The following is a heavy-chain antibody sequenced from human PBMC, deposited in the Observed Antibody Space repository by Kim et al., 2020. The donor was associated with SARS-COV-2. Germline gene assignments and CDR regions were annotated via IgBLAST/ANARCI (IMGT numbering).Heavy chain of an antibody. V-gene: IGHV1-3*01. CDR3: VRFNTAGF. D-gene: IGHD2-8*02. Sequence: ASVKVSCKASGYVFTNYAIHWVRQAPGQSLEWMGCINVGNDNTKYSQKFQGRLTFTKDTSANTAYMELSSLSSADTAVYYCVRFNTAGFWGQGSLVTVSS. J-gene: IGHJ4*02. CDR2: INVGNDNT. CDR1: GYVFTNYA.